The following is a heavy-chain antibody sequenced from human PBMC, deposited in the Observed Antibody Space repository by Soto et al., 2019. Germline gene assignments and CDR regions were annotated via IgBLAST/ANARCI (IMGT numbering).Heavy chain of an antibody. J-gene: IGHJ4*02. CDR3: AKDQLSAPWLDY. CDR1: GFTFSSYG. V-gene: IGHV3-30*18. Sequence: PGGSLRLSCAASGFTFSSYGMHWVRQAPGKGLEWVAVISYDGSNKYYADSVKGRFTISRDNSKNTLYLQMNSLRAEDTAVYYCAKDQLSAPWLDYWGQGTLVTLSS. CDR2: ISYDGSNK. D-gene: IGHD3-22*01.